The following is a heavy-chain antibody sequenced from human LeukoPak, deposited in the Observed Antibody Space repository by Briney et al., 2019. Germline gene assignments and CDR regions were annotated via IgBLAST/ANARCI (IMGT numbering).Heavy chain of an antibody. J-gene: IGHJ4*02. Sequence: SETLSLTCTVSVGSISSYYWSWIRQPPGKGLEWIGYIYYSGSTNYNPSLKSRVTISVDTSKNQFSLKLSSVTAADTAVYYCASWGSGSSDYWGQGTLVTVSS. V-gene: IGHV4-59*01. CDR2: IYYSGST. CDR3: ASWGSGSSDY. D-gene: IGHD3-10*01. CDR1: VGSISSYY.